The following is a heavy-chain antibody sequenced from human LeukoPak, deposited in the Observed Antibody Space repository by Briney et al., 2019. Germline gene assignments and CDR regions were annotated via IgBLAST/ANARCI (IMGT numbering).Heavy chain of an antibody. D-gene: IGHD5-18*01. V-gene: IGHV1-2*02. CDR1: GYTFTDYY. J-gene: IGHJ4*02. CDR2: INPNSGGT. Sequence: GASVKVSCNASGYTFTDYYMHWMRQAPGQGLEWMGWINPNSGGTNYAQKFQGRVTMTRDTSISTTYMELSRLRSDDTAVYYCARELRPYSYGYGIDYWGQGTLVTVSS. CDR3: ARELRPYSYGYGIDY.